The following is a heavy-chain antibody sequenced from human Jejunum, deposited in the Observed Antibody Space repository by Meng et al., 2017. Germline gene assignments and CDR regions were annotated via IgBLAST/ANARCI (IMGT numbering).Heavy chain of an antibody. D-gene: IGHD5-18*01. CDR1: GYTFTNYA. V-gene: IGHV7-4-1*02. J-gene: IGHJ4*02. CDR2: INTNTGKP. CDR3: ARDMYSYGYYDY. Sequence: VQLVPSGSELKRPGASVKVSCKSSGYTFTNYAINWVRQAPGQGLQWMGRINTNTGKPTYAQDFTGRFVFSLDTSVTTAYLEISSLEAEDTATYYCARDMYSYGYYDYWGQGTLVTVSS.